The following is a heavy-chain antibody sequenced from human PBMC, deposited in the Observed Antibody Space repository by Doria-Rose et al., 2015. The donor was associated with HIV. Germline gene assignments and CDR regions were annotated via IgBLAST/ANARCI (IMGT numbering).Heavy chain of an antibody. D-gene: IGHD6-13*01. CDR1: GVSLSSPGMS. CDR3: ARIKSSRWYHKYYFDF. CDR2: IFSDDER. J-gene: IGHJ4*02. V-gene: IGHV2-26*01. Sequence: SGPVLVKPTETLTLTCTVSGVSLSSPGMSVSWIRQPPGKALEWLANIFSDDERSSKTSLKSRLTSSRGTSKSQVVLTMTDMDPVDTATYYCARIKSSRWYHKYYFDFWGQGTLVIVSA.